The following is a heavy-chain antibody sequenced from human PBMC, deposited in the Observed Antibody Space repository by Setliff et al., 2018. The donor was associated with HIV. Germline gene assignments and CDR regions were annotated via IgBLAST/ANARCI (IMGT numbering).Heavy chain of an antibody. CDR3: TSWGVPRDGYLASWDY. J-gene: IGHJ4*02. V-gene: IGHV3-74*01. CDR2: INGDGSFT. CDR1: GFTFSSSW. Sequence: GGSLRLSCAGSGFTFSSSWMHWVRQAPGKGLVWVSRINGDGSFTVYADSVKGRFTISRDNSKNTLYLQMNSVRGEDTAVYYCTSWGVPRDGYLASWDYWGQGTLVTVSS. D-gene: IGHD3-22*01.